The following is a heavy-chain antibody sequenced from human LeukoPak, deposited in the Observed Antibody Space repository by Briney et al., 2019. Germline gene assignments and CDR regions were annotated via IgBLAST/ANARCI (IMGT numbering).Heavy chain of an antibody. J-gene: IGHJ5*02. CDR2: INHSGST. Sequence: PSETLSLTCAVYGGSFSGYYWSWIRQPPGKGLEWIGEINHSGSTNYNPSLKSRVTISVDTSKNQFSPKLSSVTAADTAVYYCARGPRITMVRGVIMSWFDPWGQGTLVTVSP. CDR1: GGSFSGYY. CDR3: ARGPRITMVRGVIMSWFDP. D-gene: IGHD3-10*01. V-gene: IGHV4-34*01.